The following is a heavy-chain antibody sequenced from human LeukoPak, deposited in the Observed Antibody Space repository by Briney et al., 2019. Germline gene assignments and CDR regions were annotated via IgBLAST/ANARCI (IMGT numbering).Heavy chain of an antibody. V-gene: IGHV3-53*01. D-gene: IGHD3-9*01. CDR2: IDSGGNT. CDR3: ARGLAPFDY. Sequence: PGGSLRLSCAASGFTVSISYMNWVRQAPGKGLEWVSVIDSGGNTYYADSVKGRFTISRDNSKNTLYLQMNSLRAEDTAVYFCARGLAPFDYWGQGTLVTVSS. CDR1: GFTVSISY. J-gene: IGHJ4*02.